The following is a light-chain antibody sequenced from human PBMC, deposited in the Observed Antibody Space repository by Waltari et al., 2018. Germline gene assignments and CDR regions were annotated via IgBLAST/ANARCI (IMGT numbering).Light chain of an antibody. CDR1: QDINSD. CDR3: QHFKTYPIT. CDR2: YAS. Sequence: AIQLTQSPSSLSASVGDRVTIACRPSQDINSDLAWYQQNPGKAPKLLIYYASSLQSGVPSRFSGSGSGTDFTLTISSLQPEDFATYHCQHFKTYPITFGQGTRLEIK. V-gene: IGKV1-13*02. J-gene: IGKJ5*01.